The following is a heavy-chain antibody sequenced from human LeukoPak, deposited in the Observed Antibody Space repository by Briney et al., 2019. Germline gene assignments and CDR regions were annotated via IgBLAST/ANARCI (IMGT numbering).Heavy chain of an antibody. D-gene: IGHD3-16*01. V-gene: IGHV3-7*01. CDR3: ASSWGSAIDF. CDR1: GFTFSRFR. J-gene: IGHJ4*02. CDR2: INQDGSEI. Sequence: GGSLRLSWAASGFTFSRFRMSWVRQPQGKGLEWVANINQDGSEIYYVDSVKGRFTVSTDNAKNSLYLQMTSLRAEDTAVYYCASSWGSAIDFWGQGTLVTVSS.